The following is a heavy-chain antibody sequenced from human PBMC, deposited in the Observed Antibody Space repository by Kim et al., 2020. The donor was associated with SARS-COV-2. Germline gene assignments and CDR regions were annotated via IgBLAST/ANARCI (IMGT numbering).Heavy chain of an antibody. CDR2: ISYDGSNK. D-gene: IGHD4-17*01. Sequence: GGSLRLSCAASGFTFSSYGMHWVRQAPGKGLEWVAVISYDGSNKYYADSVKGRFTISRDNSKNTLYLQMNSLRAEDTAVYYCAGTQGTTVTTFYYYGMDVWGQGTTVTVSS. V-gene: IGHV3-33*05. J-gene: IGHJ6*02. CDR3: AGTQGTTVTTFYYYGMDV. CDR1: GFTFSSYG.